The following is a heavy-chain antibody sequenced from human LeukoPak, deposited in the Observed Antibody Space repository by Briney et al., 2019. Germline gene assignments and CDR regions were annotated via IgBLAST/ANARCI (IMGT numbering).Heavy chain of an antibody. D-gene: IGHD2-2*01. CDR3: ARGVLWGSNVIPAAIVKFDP. CDR1: GGTFSSYA. J-gene: IGHJ5*02. V-gene: IGHV1-69*13. Sequence: SVKVSCKASGGTFSSYAISWVRQAPEQGLEWMGGIIPIFGTANYAQKFQGRVTITADESTSTAYMELSSLRSEDTAVYYCARGVLWGSNVIPAAIVKFDPWGQGTLVTVSS. CDR2: IIPIFGTA.